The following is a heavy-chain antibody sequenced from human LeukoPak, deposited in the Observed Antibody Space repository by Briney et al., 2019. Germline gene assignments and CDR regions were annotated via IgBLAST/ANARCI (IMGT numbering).Heavy chain of an antibody. Sequence: LSLTCAVYGGSFSGYYWSWIRQPPGKGLEWVSYISSSGSTIYYADSVKGRFTISRDNAKNSLYLQMNSLRAEDTAVYYCARNSGYDSRPVDFDYWGQGTLVTVSS. CDR3: ARNSGYDSRPVDFDY. J-gene: IGHJ4*02. D-gene: IGHD5-12*01. V-gene: IGHV3-11*04. CDR2: ISSSGSTI. CDR1: GGSFSGYY.